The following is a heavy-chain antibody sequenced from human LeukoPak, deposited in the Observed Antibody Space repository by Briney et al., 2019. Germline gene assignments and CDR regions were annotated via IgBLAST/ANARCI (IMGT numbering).Heavy chain of an antibody. J-gene: IGHJ4*02. D-gene: IGHD2-15*01. CDR3: ARAAGLLVVVAVLDY. CDR2: ISAYNGNT. V-gene: IGHV1-18*01. CDR1: GYSLTSYG. Sequence: GASVKVSCKASGYSLTSYGISWVRQAPGQGLEWMGWISAYNGNTNYAQKFQGRVTMTTDTSTSTAYMELSRLRSDDTAVYYCARAAGLLVVVAVLDYWGQGTLVTVSS.